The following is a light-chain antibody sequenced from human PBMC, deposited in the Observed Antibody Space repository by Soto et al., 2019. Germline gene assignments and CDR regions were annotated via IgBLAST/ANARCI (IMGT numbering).Light chain of an antibody. CDR3: QKYNSAPWT. J-gene: IGKJ1*01. CDR1: QGISTY. Sequence: DIQMTQSPSSLSASVGDRVTITCRASQGISTYLAWYQQKPGKVPKLLIYAASTLQSGVPSRFSCSGSGTEFTLTISSLQPEDVATYYCQKYNSAPWTFGQGTKVEIK. V-gene: IGKV1-27*01. CDR2: AAS.